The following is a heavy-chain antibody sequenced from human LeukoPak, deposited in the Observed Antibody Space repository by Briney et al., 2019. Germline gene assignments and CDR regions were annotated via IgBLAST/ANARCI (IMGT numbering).Heavy chain of an antibody. V-gene: IGHV5-51*01. CDR3: ARQAEIAAAGTRYFDY. D-gene: IGHD6-13*01. J-gene: IGHJ4*02. Sequence: GESLKISCKGSGYSFTSYWIGWVRQMPGKGLEWMGIIYPGDSDTRYSPSFQGQVTISADKSISTAYLQWSSLKASDTAMYYCARQAEIAAAGTRYFDYWGQGTLVTVPS. CDR1: GYSFTSYW. CDR2: IYPGDSDT.